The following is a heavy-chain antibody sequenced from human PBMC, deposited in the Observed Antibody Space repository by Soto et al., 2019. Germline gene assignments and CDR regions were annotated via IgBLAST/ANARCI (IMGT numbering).Heavy chain of an antibody. V-gene: IGHV3-33*01. CDR2: IWYDGSNK. CDR3: ARAMGVLRYFDWPSDYYYGMDV. Sequence: PGGSLRLSCAASGFTFSSYGMHWVRQAPGKGLEWVAVIWYDGSNKYYADSVKGRFTISRDNSKNTLYLQMNSLRAEDTAVYYCARAMGVLRYFDWPSDYYYGMDVWGQGTTVTVSS. J-gene: IGHJ6*02. D-gene: IGHD3-9*01. CDR1: GFTFSSYG.